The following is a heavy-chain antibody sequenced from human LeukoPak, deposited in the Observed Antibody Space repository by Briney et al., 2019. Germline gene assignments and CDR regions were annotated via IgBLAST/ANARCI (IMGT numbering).Heavy chain of an antibody. D-gene: IGHD5-18*01. CDR1: GYTFANYY. J-gene: IGHJ4*02. Sequence: ASVKVSCKASGYTFANYYMHWVRQAPGQGLEWLGLINPTVVSTTYAQKFQGRVTMTRDTSTSTVYMELSSLRSEDTAIYYCARVARLGMVSFDYWGQGTLVTVSS. V-gene: IGHV1-46*01. CDR2: INPTVVST. CDR3: ARVARLGMVSFDY.